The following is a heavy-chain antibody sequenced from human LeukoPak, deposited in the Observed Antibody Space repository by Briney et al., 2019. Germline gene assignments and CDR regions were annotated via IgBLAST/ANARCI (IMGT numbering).Heavy chain of an antibody. CDR1: GVTLYDYA. CDR2: ITWNSNNI. J-gene: IGHJ6*03. V-gene: IGHV3-9*01. D-gene: IGHD5-18*01. Sequence: GGSLRLSCAASGVTLYDYAMHWVRHAPGKGLEGGSGITWNSNNIDYADSVKGRFTISRDNAKNSLYLQMNSLRAEDTAVYYCAKGGYSNGRYYYYYMDVWGEGTTVTVSS. CDR3: AKGGYSNGRYYYYYMDV.